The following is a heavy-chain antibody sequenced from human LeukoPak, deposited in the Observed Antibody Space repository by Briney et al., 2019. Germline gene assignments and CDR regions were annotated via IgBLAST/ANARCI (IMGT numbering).Heavy chain of an antibody. CDR2: ITGSGGGT. CDR3: AKEVAAGRKGIDY. V-gene: IGHV3-23*01. J-gene: IGHJ4*02. D-gene: IGHD6-6*01. Sequence: GGSLRLSCAASGFTFSSYAMSWVRQAPGKGLEWVSGITGSGGGTYYADSVKGRFTISRDSSSSALFLQMKSLRAEDTATYYCAKEVAAGRKGIDYWGQGILVTVSS. CDR1: GFTFSSYA.